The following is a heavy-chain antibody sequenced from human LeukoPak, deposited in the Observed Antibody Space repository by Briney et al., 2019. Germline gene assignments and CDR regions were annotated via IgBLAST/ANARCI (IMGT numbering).Heavy chain of an antibody. CDR2: IYYSGST. D-gene: IGHD3-10*01. CDR3: ASSSYGSGSYYKGPMDY. V-gene: IGHV4-59*01. CDR1: GGSISSYY. Sequence: PSETLPLTCTVSGGSISSYYWSWIRQPPGKGLEWIGYIYYSGSTNYNPSLKSRVTISVDTSKNQFSLKLSSVTAADTAVYYCASSSYGSGSYYKGPMDYWGQGTLVTVSS. J-gene: IGHJ4*02.